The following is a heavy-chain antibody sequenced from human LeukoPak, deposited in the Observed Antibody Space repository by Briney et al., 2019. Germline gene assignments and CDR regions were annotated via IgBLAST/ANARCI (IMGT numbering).Heavy chain of an antibody. CDR3: ARDRCSSTSCYKGNWFDP. V-gene: IGHV4-4*07. Sequence: PSETLSLTCTVSGGSISSYYWSWIRQPAGKGLEWIGRIYTSGSTNYNPSLKSRVTMSVDTSKNQFSLKLSAVTAADTAVYYCARDRCSSTSCYKGNWFDPWGQGTLVTVSS. CDR1: GGSISSYY. CDR2: IYTSGST. J-gene: IGHJ5*02. D-gene: IGHD2-2*02.